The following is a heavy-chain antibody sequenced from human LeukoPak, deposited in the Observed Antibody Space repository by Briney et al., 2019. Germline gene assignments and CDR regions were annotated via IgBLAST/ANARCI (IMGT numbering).Heavy chain of an antibody. V-gene: IGHV1-69*05. CDR1: GATFTSYA. Sequence: GASVRVSAKPSGATFTSYAISWGRQAPGKGLEWMGGIIPIFGTANYAQKFQGRVTVTTDESTSTAYMELSSLRSEDTAVYYCASRPINWNYGGFDYWGQGTLVTVSS. D-gene: IGHD1-7*01. CDR3: ASRPINWNYGGFDY. J-gene: IGHJ4*02. CDR2: IIPIFGTA.